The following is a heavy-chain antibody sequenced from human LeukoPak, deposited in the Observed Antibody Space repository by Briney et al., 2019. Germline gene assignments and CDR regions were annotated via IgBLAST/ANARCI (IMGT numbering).Heavy chain of an antibody. CDR1: GDSVSINSTA. V-gene: IGHV6-1*01. Sequence: SQTLSLTFAISGDSVSINSTAWNWVRQSPSRGLEWLGRTYYRSKWFSDYAVSVKSRLTINPDTSKNQFSLQLNSVTPEDTAVYYCARGGGAFDIWGQGTMVTVSS. CDR3: ARGGGAFDI. CDR2: TYYRSKWFS. J-gene: IGHJ3*02.